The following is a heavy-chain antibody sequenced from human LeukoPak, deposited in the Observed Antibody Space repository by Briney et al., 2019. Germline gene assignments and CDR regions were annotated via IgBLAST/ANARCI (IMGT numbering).Heavy chain of an antibody. CDR3: ARERYYDSSGYSPDFDY. D-gene: IGHD3-22*01. J-gene: IGHJ4*02. Sequence: ASVKVSCKASGYTFTSYDINWVRQAPGQGLEWMGWMNPNSGNTGYAQKFQGRVTITRNTSISTAYMELSSLRSEDTAVYYCARERYYDSSGYSPDFDYWGQGTLVTVSS. V-gene: IGHV1-8*03. CDR1: GYTFTSYD. CDR2: MNPNSGNT.